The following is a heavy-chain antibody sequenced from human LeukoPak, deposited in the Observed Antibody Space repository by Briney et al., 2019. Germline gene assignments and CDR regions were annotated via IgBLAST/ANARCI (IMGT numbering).Heavy chain of an antibody. CDR1: GYTFTSYD. D-gene: IGHD2-21*02. V-gene: IGHV1-46*01. Sequence: ASEKVSCKASGYTFTSYDMHWVRQGPGQGLEWMGIINPSGDSTSYAQKFQGRVTMTRDTSTSTVYMERSSLRSEDMAVYYCASVLYCGADCYSGRYFFDYWGQGTLVTVSS. CDR2: INPSGDST. J-gene: IGHJ4*02. CDR3: ASVLYCGADCYSGRYFFDY.